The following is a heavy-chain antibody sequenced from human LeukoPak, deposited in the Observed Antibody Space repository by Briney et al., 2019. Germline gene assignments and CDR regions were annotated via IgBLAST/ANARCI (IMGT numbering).Heavy chain of an antibody. CDR3: ARESSSWSYYFDY. D-gene: IGHD6-13*01. Sequence: PSETLSLTCTVSGGSISSYYWSWIRQPPGKGLEWIGYIYYSGSTNYNPSLKSRVTISVDTSKNQFSLKLSSVTAADTAVYYCARESSSWSYYFDYWGQGTLVTVSS. J-gene: IGHJ4*02. CDR1: GGSISSYY. CDR2: IYYSGST. V-gene: IGHV4-59*01.